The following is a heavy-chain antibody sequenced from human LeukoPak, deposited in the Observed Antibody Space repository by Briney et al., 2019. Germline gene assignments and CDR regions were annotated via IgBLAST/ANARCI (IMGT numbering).Heavy chain of an antibody. CDR3: AKDRGGSSWYDYYFDY. V-gene: IGHV3-23*01. Sequence: GGSLRLSCAASGFSFSLYAMSWVRQAPGKGLEWVSAISGGSGSTYYADSVKGRFTISRDNPKNTLYLQMNSLRAEDTAVYYCAKDRGGSSWYDYYFDYWGQGTLVTVSS. CDR2: ISGGSGST. J-gene: IGHJ4*02. D-gene: IGHD6-13*01. CDR1: GFSFSLYA.